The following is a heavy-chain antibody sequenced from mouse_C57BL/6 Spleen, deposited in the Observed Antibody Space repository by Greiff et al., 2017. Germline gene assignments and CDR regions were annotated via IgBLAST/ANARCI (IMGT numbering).Heavy chain of an antibody. CDR3: VRQKVVVLWYFDV. D-gene: IGHD1-1*01. Sequence: EVPLVESGGGLVQPKGSLKLSCAASGFSFNTYAMNWVRQAPGKGLEWVARIRSKSNNYATYYADAVKDRFTISRDDSESMLYRQMNNLKTEDTAMYYCVRQKVVVLWYFDVWGTGTTVTVSS. V-gene: IGHV10-1*01. J-gene: IGHJ1*03. CDR2: IRSKSNNYAT. CDR1: GFSFNTYA.